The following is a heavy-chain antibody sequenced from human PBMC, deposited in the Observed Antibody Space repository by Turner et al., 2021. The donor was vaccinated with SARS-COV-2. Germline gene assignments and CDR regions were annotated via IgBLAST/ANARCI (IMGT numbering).Heavy chain of an antibody. CDR3: ATEMATISRYYYYGMDV. CDR1: GGPISSSSYY. Sequence: QLQLQESGPGLVKPSETLSLTYTVSGGPISSSSYYWGWIRQPPGKGLEWIGSIYYSGSTYYNPSLKSRVTISVDTSKNQFSLKLSSVTAADTAVYYCATEMATISRYYYYGMDVWGQGTTVTVSS. CDR2: IYYSGST. V-gene: IGHV4-39*02. J-gene: IGHJ6*02. D-gene: IGHD5-12*01.